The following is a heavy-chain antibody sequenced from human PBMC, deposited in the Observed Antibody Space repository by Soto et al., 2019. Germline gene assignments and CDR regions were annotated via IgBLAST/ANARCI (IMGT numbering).Heavy chain of an antibody. Sequence: TLSLTCTVAGASISSGDYYWGCVRQHPGKGLEWIGYMYRSGNPYYNPSLRSRLTISADTSKNQFSLTLSSVTAADTAIYYCAISPHSVTTCPYYWGQGTLVTVSS. CDR2: MYRSGNP. CDR3: AISPHSVTTCPYY. V-gene: IGHV4-31*03. J-gene: IGHJ4*02. CDR1: GASISSGDYY. D-gene: IGHD4-17*01.